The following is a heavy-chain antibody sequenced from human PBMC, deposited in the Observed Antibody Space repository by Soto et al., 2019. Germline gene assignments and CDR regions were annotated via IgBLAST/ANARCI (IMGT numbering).Heavy chain of an antibody. D-gene: IGHD6-6*01. CDR2: ISGSGAST. V-gene: IGHV3-23*01. Sequence: GGSLRLSCAASGFTFSSYAMNWVRQAPGKGLEWASGISGSGASTHYADSVKGRFTISRDNSKNTVYLEMSSLRADDTAIYYCAKDLDYSSSSEMDYYYGMDVWGQGTTVTVSS. CDR3: AKDLDYSSSSEMDYYYGMDV. CDR1: GFTFSSYA. J-gene: IGHJ6*02.